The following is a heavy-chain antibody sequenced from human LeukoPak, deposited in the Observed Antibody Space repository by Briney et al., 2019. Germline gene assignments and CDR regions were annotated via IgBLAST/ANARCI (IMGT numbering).Heavy chain of an antibody. J-gene: IGHJ5*02. Sequence: GGSLRLSCVASGFTVYSFAMSWVRQAPGKGLEWVSLITGGGGSTDYADSVKGRFTISRDNSKNTLYLQMNSLRVEDTATYYCAKDGRSGAPLDRWGQGTVLTVSS. V-gene: IGHV3-23*01. D-gene: IGHD3-3*01. CDR2: ITGGGGST. CDR1: GFTVYSFA. CDR3: AKDGRSGAPLDR.